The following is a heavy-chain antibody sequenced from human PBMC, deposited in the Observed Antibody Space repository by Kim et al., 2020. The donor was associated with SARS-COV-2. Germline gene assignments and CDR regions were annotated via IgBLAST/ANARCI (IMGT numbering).Heavy chain of an antibody. CDR1: GFTFGDYA. CDR3: AKHLSRLSSSCAYYYYGMGG. J-gene: IGHJ6*04. Sequence: GGSLRLSCAASGFTFGDYAMHWVRQAPGKGLEWVSGISWNSGTIDYADSVTGRFTISRDNAKNSLYLQMNSLRVEDTALYYCAKHLSRLSSSCAYYYYGMGGWGKGTTVPVSS. CDR2: ISWNSGTI. V-gene: IGHV3-9*01. D-gene: IGHD6-13*01.